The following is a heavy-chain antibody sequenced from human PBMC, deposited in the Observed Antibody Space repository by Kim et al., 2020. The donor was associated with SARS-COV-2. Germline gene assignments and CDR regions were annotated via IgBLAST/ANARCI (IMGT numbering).Heavy chain of an antibody. CDR2: ISGSGGST. V-gene: IGHV3-23*01. J-gene: IGHJ4*02. Sequence: GGSLRLSCAASGFTFSSYAMSWVRQAPGKGLEWVSAISGSGGSTYYADSVKGRFTISRDNSKNTLYLQMNSLRAEDTAVYYCAKGRGGIVATIVDYWGQGTLVTVSS. CDR1: GFTFSSYA. D-gene: IGHD5-12*01. CDR3: AKGRGGIVATIVDY.